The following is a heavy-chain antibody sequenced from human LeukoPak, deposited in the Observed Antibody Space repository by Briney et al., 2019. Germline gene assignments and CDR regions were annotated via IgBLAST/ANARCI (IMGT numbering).Heavy chain of an antibody. Sequence: GGSLRLSCAASGFTFSSYSMNWVRQAPGKGLEWVSSISSSSSYIYYADSVKGRFTISRDNAKNSLYLQMNSLRAEDTAVYYCARGLTYVAAAGTTNNWFDPSGQGTLVTVSS. CDR2: ISSSSSYI. V-gene: IGHV3-21*01. CDR3: ARGLTYVAAAGTTNNWFDP. J-gene: IGHJ5*02. D-gene: IGHD6-13*01. CDR1: GFTFSSYS.